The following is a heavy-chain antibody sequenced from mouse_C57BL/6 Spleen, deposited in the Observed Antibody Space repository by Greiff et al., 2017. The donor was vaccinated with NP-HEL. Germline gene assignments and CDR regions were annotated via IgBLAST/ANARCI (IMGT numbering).Heavy chain of an antibody. J-gene: IGHJ4*01. Sequence: VQLQQSGAELVKPGASVKLSCTASGFNIKDYYMHWVKQRTEQGLEWIGRIGPEDGETKYAPKLQGKATITADTTSNTSYLQLSGLTSEYTAVYYCARWGAQATSMDYWGQGTSVTVSS. D-gene: IGHD3-2*02. CDR2: IGPEDGET. V-gene: IGHV14-2*01. CDR3: ARWGAQATSMDY. CDR1: GFNIKDYY.